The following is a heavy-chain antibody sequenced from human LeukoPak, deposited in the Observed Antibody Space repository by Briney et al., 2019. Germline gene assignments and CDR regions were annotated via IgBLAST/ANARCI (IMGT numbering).Heavy chain of an antibody. J-gene: IGHJ4*02. CDR2: ISSSSSTI. V-gene: IGHV3-48*01. Sequence: GGSLRLSCAASGFTFSSYTMNWVRQAPGKGLEWVTYISSSSSTIHYADSVKGRFTISRDNAKNSLYLQMNSLRAEDTAVYYCARRAHSDFWSGYFYFDYWGQGTLVTVSS. CDR1: GFTFSSYT. CDR3: ARRAHSDFWSGYFYFDY. D-gene: IGHD3-3*01.